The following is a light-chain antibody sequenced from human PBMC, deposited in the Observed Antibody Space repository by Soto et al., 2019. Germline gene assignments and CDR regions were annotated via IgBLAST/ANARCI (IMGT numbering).Light chain of an antibody. V-gene: IGKV3-15*01. CDR2: GAS. CDR3: QQYFNWPPFT. J-gene: IGKJ4*01. Sequence: EIVLTQSPATLSVSPGERATLSCRASQSVSSNLAWYQQKPGQAPRLLMFGASTRATNIPARFSGSGSGTEFTLTISSLQSEDFAVYYCQQYFNWPPFTFGGGTKVEI. CDR1: QSVSSN.